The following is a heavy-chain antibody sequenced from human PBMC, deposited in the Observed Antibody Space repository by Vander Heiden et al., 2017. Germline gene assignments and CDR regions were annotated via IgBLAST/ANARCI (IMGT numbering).Heavy chain of an antibody. Sequence: QVQLQESGPGLVKPSGTLSLTCAVSGRSITSNWWTSVRQPPGKGLEWIGEIFHTGNINYNPSLRSRTTISLDKSKNQFSLNVHSVTAADTAVYYCARNGYYSADDWGPGILVTVSS. J-gene: IGHJ4*02. V-gene: IGHV4-4*02. CDR3: ARNGYYSADD. D-gene: IGHD3-3*01. CDR2: IFHTGNI. CDR1: GRSITSNW.